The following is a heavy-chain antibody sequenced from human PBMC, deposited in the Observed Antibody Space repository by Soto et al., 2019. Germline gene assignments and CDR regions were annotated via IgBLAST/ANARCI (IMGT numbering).Heavy chain of an antibody. Sequence: GGSLRLSCVTSGFSFSPYAMSWVRQAPGKGLEWVSGISGSGSNTYYADSVKGRFTISRDNSRNTMFLQMKSLRAEDAAIYFCARGVRLHFGFWGQGTLVTVSS. V-gene: IGHV3-23*01. CDR1: GFSFSPYA. CDR3: ARGVRLHFGF. D-gene: IGHD4-17*01. CDR2: ISGSGSNT. J-gene: IGHJ4*02.